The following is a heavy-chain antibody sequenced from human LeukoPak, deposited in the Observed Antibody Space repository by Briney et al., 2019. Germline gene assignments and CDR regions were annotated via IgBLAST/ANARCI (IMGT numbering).Heavy chain of an antibody. J-gene: IGHJ5*02. CDR3: ARTHRPYYYGSGTAMWFDP. CDR1: GFTFSSYA. D-gene: IGHD3-10*01. CDR2: ISSNGGST. V-gene: IGHV3-64*01. Sequence: GGSLRLSCAAPGFTFSSYAMHWVRQAPGKGLEYVSAISSNGGSTYYANSVKGRFTISRDNSKNTLYLQMGSLRAEDMAVYYCARTHRPYYYGSGTAMWFDPWGQGTLVTVSS.